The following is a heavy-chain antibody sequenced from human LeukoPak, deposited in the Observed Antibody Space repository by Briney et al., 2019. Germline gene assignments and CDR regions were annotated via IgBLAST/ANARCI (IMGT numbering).Heavy chain of an antibody. CDR2: ISSSSSTI. Sequence: GGSLRLSCAASGFTFSSYSMNWVRQAPGKGLEWVSYISSSSSTIYYADSVKGRFTISRDNAKNSLYLQMNSLRAEDTALYYCAKDLGGGPITMVRGVIDYWGQGTLVTVSS. CDR1: GFTFSSYS. V-gene: IGHV3-48*04. D-gene: IGHD3-10*01. CDR3: AKDLGGGPITMVRGVIDY. J-gene: IGHJ4*02.